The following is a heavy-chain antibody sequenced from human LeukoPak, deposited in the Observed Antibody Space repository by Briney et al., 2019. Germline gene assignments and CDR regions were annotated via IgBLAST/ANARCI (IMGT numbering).Heavy chain of an antibody. CDR3: ASLVVPAANDAFDI. J-gene: IGHJ3*02. CDR2: IIPIFGTA. Sequence: SVKVSCKASGGTFSSYAISWVRQAPGQGLEWMGGIIPIFGTANYAQKFQGRVTITTDESTSTAYMELSSLRSEDTAVYYCASLVVPAANDAFDIWGQGTMVTVSS. V-gene: IGHV1-69*05. CDR1: GGTFSSYA. D-gene: IGHD2-2*01.